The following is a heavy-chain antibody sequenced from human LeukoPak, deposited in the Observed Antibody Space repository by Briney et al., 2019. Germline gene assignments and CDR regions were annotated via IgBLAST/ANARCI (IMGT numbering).Heavy chain of an antibody. CDR3: ATLHVPFDY. CDR1: GGSISSSSYY. D-gene: IGHD4-11*01. J-gene: IGHJ4*02. Sequence: PSETLSLTCTVSGGSISSSSYYWGWIRQPPGKGLEWIGSIYYSGSTYYNPSLKSRVTISADTSKNQFSLKLSSVTAADTAVYYCATLHVPFDYWGQGTLVTVSS. CDR2: IYYSGST. V-gene: IGHV4-39*01.